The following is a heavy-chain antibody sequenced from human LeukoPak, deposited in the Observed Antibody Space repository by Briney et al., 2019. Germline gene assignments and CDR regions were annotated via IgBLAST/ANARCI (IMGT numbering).Heavy chain of an antibody. CDR1: GGTFSSYA. D-gene: IGHD2-2*01. CDR3: ARNEDIVVVPAASPPGIYNWFDP. Sequence: SVKVSCKASGGTFSSYAISWVRQAPGQGLEWMGGIIPILGTANYAQKFQGRVTITADESTSTAYMELSSLRSEDTAVYYCARNEDIVVVPAASPPGIYNWFDPWGQGTLVTVSS. V-gene: IGHV1-69*01. CDR2: IIPILGTA. J-gene: IGHJ5*02.